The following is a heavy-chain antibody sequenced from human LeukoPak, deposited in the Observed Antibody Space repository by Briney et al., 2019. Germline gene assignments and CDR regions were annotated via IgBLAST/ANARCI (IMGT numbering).Heavy chain of an antibody. D-gene: IGHD1-7*01. CDR3: VGRGVSGSTNH. CDR1: VLTSSTSW. Sequence: GGCLRLSCAASVLTSSTSWMRWVRQAPGKGLEWVAQTKQDGSEKYYVDSAKGRFTYSRDKNSLFLEMNSVRAEDTAVYYCVGRGVSGSTNHWGQGTLVTVSS. V-gene: IGHV3-7*01. CDR2: TKQDGSEK. J-gene: IGHJ4*02.